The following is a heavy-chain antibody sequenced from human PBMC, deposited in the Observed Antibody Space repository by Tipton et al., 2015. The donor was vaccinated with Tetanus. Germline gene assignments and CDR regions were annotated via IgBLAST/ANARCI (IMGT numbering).Heavy chain of an antibody. CDR3: ARDRGDYIYYGMDV. CDR2: IDPNSGDT. D-gene: IGHD3-22*01. Sequence: QMQLVQSGAELKKPGASVKVSCTASGYTFTGYYMYWVRQASGQGLEWVGWIDPNSGDTIYAQNFQGRVTMTRDTSISTVYMELSRLRSDDTAVYYCARDRGDYIYYGMDVWGPGTTVTVSS. V-gene: IGHV1-2*02. J-gene: IGHJ6*02. CDR1: GYTFTGYY.